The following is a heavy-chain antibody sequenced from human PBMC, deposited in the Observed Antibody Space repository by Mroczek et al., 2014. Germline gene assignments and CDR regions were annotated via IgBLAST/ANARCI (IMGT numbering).Heavy chain of an antibody. Sequence: QVQLVQSGPGLVKPSQTLSLTCTVSGGSISSGDYYWSWIRQPPGKGLEWIGYIYYSGSTYYNPSLKSRVTISVDTSKNQFSLKLSSVTAADTAVYYCARGVLGSSSSEGARPWGQGTLVTVSS. J-gene: IGHJ5*02. V-gene: IGHV4-30-4*01. CDR1: GGSISSGDYY. D-gene: IGHD6-13*01. CDR3: ARGVLGSSSSEGARP. CDR2: IYYSGST.